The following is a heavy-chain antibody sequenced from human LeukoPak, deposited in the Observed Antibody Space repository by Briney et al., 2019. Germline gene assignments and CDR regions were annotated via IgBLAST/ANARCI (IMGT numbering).Heavy chain of an antibody. J-gene: IGHJ6*03. V-gene: IGHV1-8*03. CDR2: MNPNSGNT. D-gene: IGHD3-10*01. Sequence: ASVKVSFKASGYTFTSYDINWVRQATGQGLEWMGWMNPNSGNTGYAQKFQGRVTITRNTSISTAYMELSSLRSEDTAVYYCARAGTRPGNYYYYYMDVWGKGTTVTVSS. CDR3: ARAGTRPGNYYYYYMDV. CDR1: GYTFTSYD.